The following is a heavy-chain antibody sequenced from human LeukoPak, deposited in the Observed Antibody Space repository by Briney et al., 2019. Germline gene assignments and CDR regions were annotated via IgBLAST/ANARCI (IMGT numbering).Heavy chain of an antibody. CDR1: GYTFTSYD. J-gene: IGHJ6*02. V-gene: IGHV1-8*01. CDR2: KNPNSGRT. D-gene: IGHD2-2*01. CDR3: ARGPVSTHGMDV. Sequence: ASVKVSCKASGYTFTSYDINRVRQATGQGLEWMGWKNPNSGRTGFAQKFQGRLTMTMNTSISTAYMELSSLTSEDTAVYYCARGPVSTHGMDVWGQGTTVTVSS.